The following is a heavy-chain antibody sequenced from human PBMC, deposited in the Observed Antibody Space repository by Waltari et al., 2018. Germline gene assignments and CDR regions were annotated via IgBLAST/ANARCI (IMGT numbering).Heavy chain of an antibody. J-gene: IGHJ3*02. CDR3: ARDESGVGAFDI. CDR2: IYYSGST. CDR1: GGSISSYY. D-gene: IGHD2-15*01. Sequence: QVQLQESGPGLVKPSETLSLTCTVSGGSISSYYWSWIRQPPGKGLEWIGYIYYSGSTNYNPSLKSRVTISVDTSKNQFSLKLSSVTAADTAVYYCARDESGVGAFDIWGQGTMVTVSS. V-gene: IGHV4-59*12.